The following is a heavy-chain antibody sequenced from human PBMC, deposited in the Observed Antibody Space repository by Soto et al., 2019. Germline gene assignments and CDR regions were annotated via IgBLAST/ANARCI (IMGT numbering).Heavy chain of an antibody. CDR3: AKGPGAVALPFDY. CDR1: GFTFSSYA. V-gene: IGHV3-23*01. J-gene: IGHJ4*02. D-gene: IGHD6-19*01. Sequence: LSLTCAASGFTFSSYAMSWVRQAPGKGLEWVSAISGSGGSTYYADSVKGRFTISRDNSKNTLYLQMNSLRAEDTAVYYCAKGPGAVALPFDYWGQGTLVTVSS. CDR2: ISGSGGST.